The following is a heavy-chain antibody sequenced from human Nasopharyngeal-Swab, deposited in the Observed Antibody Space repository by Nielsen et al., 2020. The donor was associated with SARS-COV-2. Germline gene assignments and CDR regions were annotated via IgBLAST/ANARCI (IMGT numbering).Heavy chain of an antibody. Sequence: ASVKVSCKASGYTFTSYGISWVRQAPGQGLEWMGWISAYNGNTNYAQKLQGRVTMTTDTSTSTAYMELRSLRSDDTAVYYCARALNYYESSGYDYWGQGTLVTVAS. CDR1: GYTFTSYG. D-gene: IGHD3-22*01. CDR2: ISAYNGNT. CDR3: ARALNYYESSGYDY. J-gene: IGHJ4*02. V-gene: IGHV1-18*04.